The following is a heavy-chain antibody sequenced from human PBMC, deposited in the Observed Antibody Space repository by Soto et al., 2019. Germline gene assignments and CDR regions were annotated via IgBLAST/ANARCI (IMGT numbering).Heavy chain of an antibody. J-gene: IGHJ3*02. V-gene: IGHV1-69*01. CDR3: ARNTVVRNAFDI. CDR2: IIPIFGTA. CDR1: GGTFSSYA. D-gene: IGHD2-21*01. Sequence: QVQLVQSGAEVKKPGSSVKVSCKASGGTFSSYAISWVRQAPGQGLDWMGGIIPIFGTANYAQKFQGRVTMTAGESTSTAYMELSSLRSEDTAVYYCARNTVVRNAFDIWGQGTMVTVSS.